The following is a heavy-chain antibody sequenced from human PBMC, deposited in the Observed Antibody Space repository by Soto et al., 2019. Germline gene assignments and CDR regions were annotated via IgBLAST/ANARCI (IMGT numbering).Heavy chain of an antibody. Sequence: QVQLVESGGGVVQPGRSLRLSCAASGFTFSSYGMHWVRQAPGKGLEWVAVIWYDGSNKYYADSVKGRFTISRDNSKNTLDLQMNRLRAADKAVYYCARSLPAAISVPLDYWGQGTLVTVSS. CDR1: GFTFSSYG. J-gene: IGHJ4*02. D-gene: IGHD2-2*01. CDR2: IWYDGSNK. V-gene: IGHV3-33*01. CDR3: ARSLPAAISVPLDY.